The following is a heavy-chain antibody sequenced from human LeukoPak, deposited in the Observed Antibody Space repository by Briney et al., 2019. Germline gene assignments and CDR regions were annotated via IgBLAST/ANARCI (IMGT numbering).Heavy chain of an antibody. CDR1: GFTFSTYW. D-gene: IGHD6-13*01. Sequence: GGSLRLSCAASGFTFSTYWMSWVRQAPGKGLEWVANIEQDGSEKYYIDSVKGRFTISRDNAKNSLYLQMNSLRAEDTAMYYCARDSAGNDYWGQGTLVTVSS. CDR2: IEQDGSEK. CDR3: ARDSAGNDY. J-gene: IGHJ4*02. V-gene: IGHV3-7*01.